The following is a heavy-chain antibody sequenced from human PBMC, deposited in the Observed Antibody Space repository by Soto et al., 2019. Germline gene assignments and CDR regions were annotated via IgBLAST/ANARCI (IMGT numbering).Heavy chain of an antibody. CDR1: GFTFSSDA. D-gene: IGHD3-10*01. CDR2: ISGSGGST. J-gene: IGHJ6*02. Sequence: GGSLRLSCAASGFTFSSDAMSWVRQAPGKGLEWVSAISGSGGSTYYADSVKGRFTISRDNSKNTLYLQMNSLRAEDTAVYYCAKDLGSGSYYSLIDYYGMDVWGQGTTVTVSS. CDR3: AKDLGSGSYYSLIDYYGMDV. V-gene: IGHV3-23*01.